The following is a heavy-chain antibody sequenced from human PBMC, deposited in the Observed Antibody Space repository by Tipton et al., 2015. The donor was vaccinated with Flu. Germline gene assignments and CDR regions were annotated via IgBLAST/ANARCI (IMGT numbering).Heavy chain of an antibody. CDR2: IRSIVYGGTT. J-gene: IGHJ4*02. CDR3: TRARTEMRDGYNYYFDY. D-gene: IGHD5-24*01. V-gene: IGHV3-49*04. Sequence: SLRLSCAASGFRFSNYWLSWVRQAPGKGLEWVGFIRSIVYGGTTEYAASVQGRFTISRDDSKNTAYLQMNSLKTEDTAVYFCTRARTEMRDGYNYYFDYWGQGTLVTVSS. CDR1: GFRFSNYW.